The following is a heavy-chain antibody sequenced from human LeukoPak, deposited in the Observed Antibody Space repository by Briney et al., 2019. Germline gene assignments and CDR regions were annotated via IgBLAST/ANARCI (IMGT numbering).Heavy chain of an antibody. Sequence: GGSLRLSCAASGFTVSSNYMSWVRQAPGKGLEWVSVIYSGGSTYYADSVKGRFTISRDNSKNTLYLQMNSLRAEDTAVYYCARVISDYYDRHDAFDIWGQGTMVTVSS. D-gene: IGHD3-22*01. J-gene: IGHJ3*02. CDR2: IYSGGST. V-gene: IGHV3-66*01. CDR1: GFTVSSNY. CDR3: ARVISDYYDRHDAFDI.